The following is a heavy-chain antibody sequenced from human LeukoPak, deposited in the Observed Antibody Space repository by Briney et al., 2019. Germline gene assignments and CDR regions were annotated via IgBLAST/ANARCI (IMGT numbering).Heavy chain of an antibody. D-gene: IGHD2/OR15-2a*01. V-gene: IGHV1-46*01. CDR1: GYSFINFY. CDR3: AGAPVRGPESVYWYFDL. Sequence: ASVKVSCKASGYSFINFYIHWVRQAPGQGLEWMGIISPNGGSTSYAQKFQGRVTMTRDTSTTTVYMELSSLRSEDTAVYHCAGAPVRGPESVYWYFDLLGRGTLVTVSS. J-gene: IGHJ2*01. CDR2: ISPNGGST.